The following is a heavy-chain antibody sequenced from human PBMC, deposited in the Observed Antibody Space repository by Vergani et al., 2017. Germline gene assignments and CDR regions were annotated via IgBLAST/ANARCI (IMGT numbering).Heavy chain of an antibody. V-gene: IGHV4-30-2*01. J-gene: IGHJ5*02. Sequence: QVQLQESGPGLVKPSQTLSLTCTVSGGSISSGGYSWSWIRQPPGKGLEWIGYIYHSGSTYYNPSLKSRVTISVDRSKNQFSLKLSSVTAADTAVYYCARGLIVVVPAAGWFDPWGQGTLVTVSS. CDR3: ARGLIVVVPAAGWFDP. CDR1: GGSISSGGYS. D-gene: IGHD2-2*01. CDR2: IYHSGST.